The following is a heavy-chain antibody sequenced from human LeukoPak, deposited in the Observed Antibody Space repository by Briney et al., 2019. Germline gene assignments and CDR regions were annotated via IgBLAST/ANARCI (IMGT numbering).Heavy chain of an antibody. Sequence: GGSLRLSCAASGFTFSSYSMNWVRQASGKGLEWVSSISSSSSYIYYADSVKGRFTISRDNAKNSLYLQMNSLRAEDTAVYYCARENYYDSSGYLDWGQGTLVTVSS. CDR3: ARENYYDSSGYLD. CDR2: ISSSSSYI. J-gene: IGHJ4*02. V-gene: IGHV3-21*01. CDR1: GFTFSSYS. D-gene: IGHD3-22*01.